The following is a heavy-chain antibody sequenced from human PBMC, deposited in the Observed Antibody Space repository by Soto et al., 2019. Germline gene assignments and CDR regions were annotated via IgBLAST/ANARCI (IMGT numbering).Heavy chain of an antibody. Sequence: GASVKVSCKASGYTFTGYAMHWVRQAPGQRLEWMGWINAGNGNTKYSQKFQGRVTITRDTSASTAYMELSSLRSEDTAVYYCARDQPFSGSYCFDYWGRGTLVTVSS. D-gene: IGHD1-26*01. CDR2: INAGNGNT. J-gene: IGHJ4*02. V-gene: IGHV1-3*01. CDR1: GYTFTGYA. CDR3: ARDQPFSGSYCFDY.